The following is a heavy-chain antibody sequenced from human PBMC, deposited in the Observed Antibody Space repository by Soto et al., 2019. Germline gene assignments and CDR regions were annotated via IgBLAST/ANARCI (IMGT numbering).Heavy chain of an antibody. CDR2: MNPHSGDT. CDR3: ARQQAMDY. J-gene: IGHJ4*02. V-gene: IGHV1-8*01. Sequence: ASVKVSCKACGDTFVKYEINWVRQATGQGLEWLGWMNPHSGDTFYAQNFQGRVTMTRNTSITTAYMELNSLKSEDTAVYYCARQQAMDYWGQGTLVTVSS. CDR1: GDTFVKYE.